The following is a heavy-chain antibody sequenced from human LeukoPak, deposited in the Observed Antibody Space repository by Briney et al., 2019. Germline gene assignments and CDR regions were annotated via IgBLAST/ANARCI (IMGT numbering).Heavy chain of an antibody. CDR2: IYPGDSDT. CDR3: ARGPYYYDSSAYHYDY. CDR1: GYNFASYW. D-gene: IGHD3-22*01. Sequence: GESLKISCKGSGYNFASYWIAWVRQMPGKGLEWTGIIYPGDSDTRYSPSFQGQVIISADKSISTAYLQWSSLKASDTAMYYCARGPYYYDSSAYHYDYWGQGTLVTVSS. V-gene: IGHV5-51*01. J-gene: IGHJ4*02.